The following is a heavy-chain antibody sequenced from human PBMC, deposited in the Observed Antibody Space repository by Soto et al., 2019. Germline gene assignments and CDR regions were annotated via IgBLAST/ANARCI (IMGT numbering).Heavy chain of an antibody. Sequence: SETLSHTCTVSGGSISGYYWSWIRQPPGKGLEWIGYIYYSGSTNYNPSLKSRVTISVDTSKNQFSLKLSSVTAADTAVYYCARGDYDFWSGYYNWGQGTLVTVSS. V-gene: IGHV4-59*01. D-gene: IGHD3-3*01. CDR1: GGSISGYY. J-gene: IGHJ4*02. CDR2: IYYSGST. CDR3: ARGDYDFWSGYYN.